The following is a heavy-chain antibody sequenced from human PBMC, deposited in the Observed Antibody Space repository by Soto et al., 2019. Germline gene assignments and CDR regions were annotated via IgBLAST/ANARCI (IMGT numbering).Heavy chain of an antibody. Sequence: QVQLVQSGAEEQKPGSSVKVSCKASGGTFSSSAISWVRQAPGQGLEWMGGIIPTFGTAQYAQRFQDRVTITADESTSTAYMELRSLRSDYTAVYYCARDFGHGHCSGGSCYTLDHWGQGTLVVVSS. D-gene: IGHD2-15*01. V-gene: IGHV1-69*01. CDR1: GGTFSSSA. J-gene: IGHJ4*02. CDR3: ARDFGHGHCSGGSCYTLDH. CDR2: IIPTFGTA.